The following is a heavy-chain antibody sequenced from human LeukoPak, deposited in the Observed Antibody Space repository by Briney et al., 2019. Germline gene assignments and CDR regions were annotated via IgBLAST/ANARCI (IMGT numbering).Heavy chain of an antibody. Sequence: GGSLRLSCAASGFTFRNFAMSWVRQAPGKGLEWVSSISSSSSYIYYADSVKGRFTISRDNAKNSLYLQMNSLRAEDTAVYYCARAVYGFDAFDIWGQGTMVTVSS. D-gene: IGHD4-17*01. CDR2: ISSSSSYI. J-gene: IGHJ3*02. CDR3: ARAVYGFDAFDI. CDR1: GFTFRNFA. V-gene: IGHV3-21*01.